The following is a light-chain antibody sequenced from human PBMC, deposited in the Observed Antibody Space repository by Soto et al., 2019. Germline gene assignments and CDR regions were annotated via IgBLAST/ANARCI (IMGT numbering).Light chain of an antibody. J-gene: IGKJ1*01. CDR3: HKSYSDFQT. V-gene: IGKV1-39*01. CDR1: QSIGSY. CDR2: AAT. Sequence: DIQMTQSPSALSASVGDRVTITCRASQSIGSYLNWYHQRPGKAPKLLIYAATRLESGVPSRFSGSGSGTDYTLTISGLQPGDFGTYYCHKSYSDFQTFGQGTKVEIK.